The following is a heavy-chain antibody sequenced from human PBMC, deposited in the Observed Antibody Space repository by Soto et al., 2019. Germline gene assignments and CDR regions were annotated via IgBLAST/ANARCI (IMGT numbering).Heavy chain of an antibody. CDR2: ISYDGSNT. Sequence: GGSLRLSYAVSGFTFSTYAMHWVRQAPGKGLEWVAVISYDGSNTYYADSVKGRFTISRDNMLYLQMNSLRAEDTAVYYCARDQGRSITCQLDYWGQGTLVTVSS. D-gene: IGHD2-2*01. CDR3: ARDQGRSITCQLDY. J-gene: IGHJ4*02. V-gene: IGHV3-30-3*01. CDR1: GFTFSTYA.